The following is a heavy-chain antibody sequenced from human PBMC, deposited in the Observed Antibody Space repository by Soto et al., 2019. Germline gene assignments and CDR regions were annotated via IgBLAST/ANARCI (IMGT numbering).Heavy chain of an antibody. CDR2: IRKDGSEE. D-gene: IGHD1-26*01. J-gene: IGHJ4*02. CDR3: ARWVSTFDY. Sequence: EVQLVESGGDLVQPGGSLRLSCAASGFTFSNYWMSWVRQAPGKGLEWVANIRKDGSEEYYVDSVKGRFTISRDNAKNSLFQHMNSLRAEDTAVYYCARWVSTFDYWGQGALVTVSS. V-gene: IGHV3-7*05. CDR1: GFTFSNYW.